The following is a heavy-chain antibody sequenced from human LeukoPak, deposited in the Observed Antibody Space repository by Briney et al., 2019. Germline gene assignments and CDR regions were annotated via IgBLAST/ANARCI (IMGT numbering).Heavy chain of an antibody. D-gene: IGHD2-2*01. CDR3: AKDHCSSTSCYGNRDAFDI. J-gene: IGHJ3*02. CDR2: IRYDGSNK. Sequence: PGGSLRLSCAASGFTFSSYGMHWVRQAPGKGLEWVAFIRYDGSNKYYADSVKGRFTISRDNSKNTLYLQMNSLRAEDTAVYYCAKDHCSSTSCYGNRDAFDIWGQGTMVTVSS. V-gene: IGHV3-30*02. CDR1: GFTFSSYG.